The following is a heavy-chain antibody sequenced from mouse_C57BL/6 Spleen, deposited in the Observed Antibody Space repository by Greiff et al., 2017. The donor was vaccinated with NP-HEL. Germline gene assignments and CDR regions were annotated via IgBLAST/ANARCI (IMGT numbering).Heavy chain of an antibody. CDR1: GFSFNTYA. CDR2: IRSKSNNYAT. Sequence: EVQRVESGGGLVQPKGSLKLSCAASGFSFNTYAMNWVRQAPGKGLEWVARIRSKSNNYATYYADSVKDRFTISRDDSESMLYLQMNNLKTEDTAMYYCVRHDRISYYAMDYWGQGTSVTVSS. D-gene: IGHD2-4*01. V-gene: IGHV10-1*01. CDR3: VRHDRISYYAMDY. J-gene: IGHJ4*01.